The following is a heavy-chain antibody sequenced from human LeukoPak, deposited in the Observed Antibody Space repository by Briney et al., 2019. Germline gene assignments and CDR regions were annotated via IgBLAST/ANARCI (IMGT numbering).Heavy chain of an antibody. Sequence: GESLKISCKGSGYSFTSYWIGWVRQMPGKGLEWMGIIYPGDSDTSYSPSFQGQVTISADKSISTAYLQWSSLQASDTAMYYCARGGLFYDLWSGFGPAPDHNWFDPWGQGTLVTVSS. CDR2: IYPGDSDT. D-gene: IGHD3-3*01. CDR3: ARGGLFYDLWSGFGPAPDHNWFDP. CDR1: GYSFTSYW. J-gene: IGHJ5*02. V-gene: IGHV5-51*01.